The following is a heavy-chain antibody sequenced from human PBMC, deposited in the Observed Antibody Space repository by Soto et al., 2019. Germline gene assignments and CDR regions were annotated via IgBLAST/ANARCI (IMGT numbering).Heavy chain of an antibody. D-gene: IGHD2-15*01. CDR2: ISSSSTYI. CDR1: GFTFSSYF. CDR3: ARDPDQDCSGGSCYTAFDI. J-gene: IGHJ3*02. Sequence: VQLVESGGGLVKPGGSLRLSCAASGFTFSSYFMNWVRQAPGKGLEWVSSISSSSTYIYYADSVKGRFTISRDNAKNSRYLQMNSLRAEDTAVYYCARDPDQDCSGGSCYTAFDIWGQGTLVTVSS. V-gene: IGHV3-21*01.